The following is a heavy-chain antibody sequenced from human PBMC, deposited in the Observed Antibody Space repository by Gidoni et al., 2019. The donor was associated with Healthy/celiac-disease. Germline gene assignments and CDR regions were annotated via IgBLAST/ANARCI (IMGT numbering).Heavy chain of an antibody. CDR1: GFTFSSYG. CDR2: IRYDGSNK. J-gene: IGHJ5*02. CDR3: AKARARWFDP. Sequence: QVQLLESGGGVVQPGGSLRLSCAASGFTFSSYGMHWVRQAPGKGREWVEFIRYDGSNKYYADSVKGRFTISRDNSKNTLYLQMNSLRAEDTAVYYCAKARARWFDPWGQGTLVTVSS. D-gene: IGHD6-6*01. V-gene: IGHV3-30*02.